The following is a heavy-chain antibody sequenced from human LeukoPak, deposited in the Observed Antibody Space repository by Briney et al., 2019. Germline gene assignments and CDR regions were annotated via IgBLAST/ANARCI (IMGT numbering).Heavy chain of an antibody. Sequence: PGGSLRLSCAASGFTFSSYTMNWVRQPPGKGLEWVSNIGTSSTTIYYADSVKGRFTISRDNAKNSLYLQMNSLRAEDTAVYYCARDPPEWEHAYDIWGQGTMVTVSS. V-gene: IGHV3-48*01. CDR1: GFTFSSYT. J-gene: IGHJ3*02. CDR2: IGTSSTTI. D-gene: IGHD1-26*01. CDR3: ARDPPEWEHAYDI.